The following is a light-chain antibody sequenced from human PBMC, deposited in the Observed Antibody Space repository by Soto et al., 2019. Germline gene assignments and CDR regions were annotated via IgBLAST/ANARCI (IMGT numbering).Light chain of an antibody. V-gene: IGLV1-51*01. Sequence: QSVLTQPPSVSAAPGQKVTISCSGSSSNIGNNYVSWYQQLPGTAPKLLIYDNNKRPSGIPDRFSGSKSCTSATLGITGLQTGDEADYYCGTWDSSLSAVVFGGGTKRTVL. CDR2: DNN. CDR3: GTWDSSLSAVV. J-gene: IGLJ2*01. CDR1: SSNIGNNY.